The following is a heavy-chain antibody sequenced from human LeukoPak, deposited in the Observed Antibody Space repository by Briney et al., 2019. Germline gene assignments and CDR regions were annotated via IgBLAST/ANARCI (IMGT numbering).Heavy chain of an antibody. V-gene: IGHV1-18*01. CDR2: ISADHGNT. D-gene: IGHD3-9*01. Sequence: ASVKVSCKASGYTFTSYGISWVRQAPGQGLEWMGWISADHGNTYYTQNFQGRVSMTTDTSTSTAYMEVRSLRSDDTAVFYCARVDILTGYYFFDSWGQGTLVTVSS. J-gene: IGHJ4*02. CDR1: GYTFTSYG. CDR3: ARVDILTGYYFFDS.